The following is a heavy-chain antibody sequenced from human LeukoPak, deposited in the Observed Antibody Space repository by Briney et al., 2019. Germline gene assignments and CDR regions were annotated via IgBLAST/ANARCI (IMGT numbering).Heavy chain of an antibody. CDR2: IIPIFGTA. V-gene: IGHV1-69*01. CDR1: GDTFSSYA. D-gene: IGHD7-27*01. CDR3: ARFETGDRRDDPFDI. J-gene: IGHJ3*02. Sequence: SVKVSCKATGDTFSSYAISWVRQAPGQGLEWMGGIIPIFGTANYAQKFQGRVTITADESTSTAYMELSSLRSEDTAVYYCARFETGDRRDDPFDIWGQGTMVTVSS.